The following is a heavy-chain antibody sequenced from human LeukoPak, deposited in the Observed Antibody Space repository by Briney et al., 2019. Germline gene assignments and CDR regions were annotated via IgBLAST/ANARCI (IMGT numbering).Heavy chain of an antibody. Sequence: SQTLSLTCTVSGGSISSGSYYWSWIRQPAGKGLEWIGRIYTSGSTNYNPSLKSRVTISVDTSKNQFSLKLSSVTAADTAVYYCARDSGQWLVGGVDYWGQGTLVTVSS. CDR1: GGSISSGSYY. CDR3: ARDSGQWLVGGVDY. J-gene: IGHJ4*02. D-gene: IGHD6-19*01. CDR2: IYTSGST. V-gene: IGHV4-61*02.